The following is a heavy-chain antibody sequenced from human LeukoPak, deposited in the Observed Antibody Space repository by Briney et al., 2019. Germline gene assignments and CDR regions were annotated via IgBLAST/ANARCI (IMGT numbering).Heavy chain of an antibody. CDR2: IAGDR. V-gene: IGHV1-18*01. D-gene: IGHD1-7*01. J-gene: IGHJ4*02. Sequence: ASVKVSCKASGYTFSNYVSWVRQAPGQGLEWMAWIAGDRIYAPQFQGRLIISTDPSTSTAYMELRSLRSDDTAVYYCARDFWNLYENNDSNRDYDNWGQGTLLNVSS. CDR3: ARDFWNLYENNDSNRDYDN. CDR1: GYTFSNY.